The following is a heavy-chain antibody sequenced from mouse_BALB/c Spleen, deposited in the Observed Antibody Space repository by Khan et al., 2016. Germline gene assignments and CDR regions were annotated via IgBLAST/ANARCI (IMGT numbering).Heavy chain of an antibody. CDR2: IDPAKGNT. J-gene: IGHJ1*01. CDR3: ARRCKSNWYFDV. Sequence: VQLQQSGAELVKPGASVKLSCTASGFNIKDTYMHWVKQGPEQGLEWMGRIDPAKGNTKYDPKFQGMATITAETSSNTSYLQLSSLTSEDTAICYGARRCKSNWYFDVWGGGTTVTVSS. V-gene: IGHV14-3*02. CDR1: GFNIKDTY.